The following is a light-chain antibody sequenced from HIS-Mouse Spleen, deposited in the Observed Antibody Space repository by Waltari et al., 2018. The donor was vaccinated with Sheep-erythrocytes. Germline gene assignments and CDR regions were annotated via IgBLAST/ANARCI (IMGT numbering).Light chain of an antibody. V-gene: IGKV1-33*01. CDR3: QQYDNLPVT. CDR2: DAS. CDR1: QEISNY. Sequence: DIQMTQSPSSLSASVGDRVTITCQASQEISNYVTWYQQKPGKAPKFLVYDASNLETEVPSRFSGSGSGTDFTFTISSLQPEDIATYYCQQYDNLPVTFGPGTKVDIK. J-gene: IGKJ3*01.